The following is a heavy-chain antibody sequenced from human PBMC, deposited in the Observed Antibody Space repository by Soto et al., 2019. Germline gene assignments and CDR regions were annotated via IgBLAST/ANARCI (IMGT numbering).Heavy chain of an antibody. CDR1: GGTFSSYT. CDR2: IIPILGIA. CDR3: ARVDLAVAGMAFDY. D-gene: IGHD6-19*01. J-gene: IGHJ4*02. Sequence: QVQLVQSGAEVKKPGSSVKVSCKASGGTFSSYTISWVRQAPGQGLEWMGRIIPILGIANYAQKFQGRVTITADKSTSTAYMELSSLRSEDTAVYYCARVDLAVAGMAFDYWGQGTLVTVSS. V-gene: IGHV1-69*02.